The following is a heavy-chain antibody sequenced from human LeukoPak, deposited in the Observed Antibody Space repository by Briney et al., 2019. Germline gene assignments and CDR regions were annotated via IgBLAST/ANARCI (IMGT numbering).Heavy chain of an antibody. Sequence: SETLSLTCAVYGGSFSGYYWSWIRQPPGKGLEWIGEINHSGSTNYNPPLKSRVTISVDTSKNQFSLKLSSVTAEDTAVYYCARAPLVVPAASYYYGMDVWGQGTTVTVSS. D-gene: IGHD2-2*01. V-gene: IGHV4-34*01. CDR1: GGSFSGYY. J-gene: IGHJ6*02. CDR3: ARAPLVVPAASYYYGMDV. CDR2: INHSGST.